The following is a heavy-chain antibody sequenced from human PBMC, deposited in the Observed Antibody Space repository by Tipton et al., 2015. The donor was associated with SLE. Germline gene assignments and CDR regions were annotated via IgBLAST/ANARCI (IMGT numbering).Heavy chain of an antibody. V-gene: IGHV5-10-1*01. D-gene: IGHD6-19*01. CDR1: GYSFTSYL. CDR3: ARQPVLSSGWNWYFDL. J-gene: IGHJ2*01. Sequence: QLVQSGAEVKKPGESLRISCKGSGYSFTSYLISWVRQMPGKGLEWMGKIDPSDSYTNYSPSFQGHVTISVDKSITTAYLQWSSLKASDTAMYYCARQPVLSSGWNWYFDLWGRGTLVTVSS. CDR2: IDPSDSYT.